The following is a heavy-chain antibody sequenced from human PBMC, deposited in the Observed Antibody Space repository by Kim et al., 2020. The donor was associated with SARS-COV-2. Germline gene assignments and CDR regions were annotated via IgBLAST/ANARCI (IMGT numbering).Heavy chain of an antibody. D-gene: IGHD2-15*01. V-gene: IGHV7-4-1*01. CDR2: INTNTGTP. CDR1: GCTFRSYA. CDR3: ARDIVPLGTHAPGFDC. Sequence: ASVKVSCKASGCTFRSYAMNWVRQAPGQGLEWLGWINTNTGTPSYGQGFAGRFVFSLDTSVSTAYLQIDSLEAEDTAIYYCARDIVPLGTHAPGFDCWGQGPLVTVSS. J-gene: IGHJ4*02.